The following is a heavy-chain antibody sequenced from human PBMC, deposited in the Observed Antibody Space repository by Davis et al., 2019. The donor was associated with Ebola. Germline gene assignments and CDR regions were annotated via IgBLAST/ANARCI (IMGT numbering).Heavy chain of an antibody. CDR3: ARGYCGGDCYYVS. J-gene: IGHJ5*02. CDR2: IYYSGST. CDR1: GGSISSYY. Sequence: SETLSLTCTVSGGSISSYYWSWIRQPPGKGLEWIGYIYYSGSTNYNPSLKSRVTISVDTSKNQFSLKLSSVTAADTAVYYCARGYCGGDCYYVSWGQGTLVTVSS. V-gene: IGHV4-59*08. D-gene: IGHD2-21*02.